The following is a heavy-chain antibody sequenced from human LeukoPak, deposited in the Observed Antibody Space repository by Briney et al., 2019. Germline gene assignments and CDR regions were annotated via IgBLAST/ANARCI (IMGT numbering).Heavy chain of an antibody. CDR2: ISGSGDIT. CDR1: GFSFSSYG. D-gene: IGHD6-25*01. V-gene: IGHV3-23*01. CDR3: ARRSKSSAIWYYFDY. Sequence: GGSLRLSCTASGFSFSSYGINWVRQAPGKGLEWVSGISGSGDITYYADSVKGRFTISRDNSRNTLYLQMNSLRAEDTAVYYCARRSKSSAIWYYFDYWGQGTLVTVSS. J-gene: IGHJ4*02.